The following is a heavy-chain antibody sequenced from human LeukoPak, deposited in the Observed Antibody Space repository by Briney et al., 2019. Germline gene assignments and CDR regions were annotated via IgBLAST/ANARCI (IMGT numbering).Heavy chain of an antibody. CDR1: GFTFSSYG. V-gene: IGHV3-30*18. Sequence: GGSLRLSCAASGFTFSSYGMHWVRQAPGKGLEWVAVISYDGSNKYYADSVKGRFTISRDNSKNTLYLQMNSLRAEDTAVYYCAKDVYSSGWLNYGMDVWGQGTTVTASS. CDR2: ISYDGSNK. D-gene: IGHD6-19*01. CDR3: AKDVYSSGWLNYGMDV. J-gene: IGHJ6*02.